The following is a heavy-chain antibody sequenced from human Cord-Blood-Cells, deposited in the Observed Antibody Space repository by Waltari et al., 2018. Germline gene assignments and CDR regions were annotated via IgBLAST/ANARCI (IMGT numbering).Heavy chain of an antibody. CDR3: ARVGSGDAFDI. V-gene: IGHV6-1*01. D-gene: IGHD3-10*01. J-gene: IGHJ3*02. CDR2: WVD. Sequence: WVDDYAVSVKSGITINPDTSKNQFSLQLNSVTPEDTAVYYCARVGSGDAFDIWGQGTMVTVSS.